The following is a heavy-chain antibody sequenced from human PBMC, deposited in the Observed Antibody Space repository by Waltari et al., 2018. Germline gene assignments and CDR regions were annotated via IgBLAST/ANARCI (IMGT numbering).Heavy chain of an antibody. Sequence: QLQLQEGGPGLVKPSETLSLTGTVSGYSSRSGNSDWRGRRQPPGRGLERSGSSCSSGDTVNCPSPMCRVNISVSPPQHRFSLRLSSVTVADTAVYYCARARQPYYSYYYVDVWGKGTTVTISS. V-gene: IGHV4-39*07. D-gene: IGHD6-13*01. CDR2: SCSSGDT. CDR1: GYSSRSGNSD. J-gene: IGHJ6*03. CDR3: ARARQPYYSYYYVDV.